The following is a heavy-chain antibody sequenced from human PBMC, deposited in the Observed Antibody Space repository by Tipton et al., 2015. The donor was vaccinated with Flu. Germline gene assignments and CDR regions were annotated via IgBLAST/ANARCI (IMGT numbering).Heavy chain of an antibody. J-gene: IGHJ4*01. CDR3: ARRGFGSYYFDS. Sequence: TLSLTCTVSGGFINSGSYYWSWIRQPAGKGPEWIGRISTSGSPNYNPSLKSRVTISVDTSKNQFSLKLRSVTAADTAVYYCARRGFGSYYFDSWGHGTLVTVSS. D-gene: IGHD5-12*01. CDR1: GGFINSGSYY. CDR2: ISTSGSP. V-gene: IGHV4-61*02.